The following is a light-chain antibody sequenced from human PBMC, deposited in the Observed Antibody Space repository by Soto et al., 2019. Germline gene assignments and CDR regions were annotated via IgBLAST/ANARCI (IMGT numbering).Light chain of an antibody. CDR2: GAS. CDR1: QSISDT. V-gene: IGKV3-15*01. CDR3: QQYNNWPWT. J-gene: IGKJ1*01. Sequence: EIVMTQPPATLSVSPGGRATLSCRASQSISDTLAWYQQKPGQAPRLLIHGASTRATGFPARFSGSGSGTDFTLTISSLQSEDFAVYYCQQYNNWPWTFGQGTKVDI.